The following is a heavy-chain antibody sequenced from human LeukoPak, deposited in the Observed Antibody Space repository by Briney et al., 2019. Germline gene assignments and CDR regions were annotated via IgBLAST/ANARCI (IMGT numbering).Heavy chain of an antibody. Sequence: SETLSLTCTVSGGSISSYYWSWIRQPPGKGLEWIGYIYYSGSTNYNPSLKSRVTISVDTSKNQFSLKLSSVTAADTAVYYCARRIGRHFDYWGQGTLVTVSS. V-gene: IGHV4-59*01. D-gene: IGHD2-15*01. CDR3: ARRIGRHFDY. CDR1: GGSISSYY. CDR2: IYYSGST. J-gene: IGHJ4*02.